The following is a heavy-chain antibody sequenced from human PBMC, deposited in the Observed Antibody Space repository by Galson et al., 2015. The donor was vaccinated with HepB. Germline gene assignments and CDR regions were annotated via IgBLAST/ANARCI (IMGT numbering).Heavy chain of an antibody. CDR2: ISGSGGST. D-gene: IGHD4-17*01. J-gene: IGHJ4*02. CDR1: GFTFSSYA. CDR3: AKGPPTVTTESAAFDY. Sequence: SLRLSCAASGFTFSSYAMSWVRQAPGKGLEWVSAISGSGGSTYYADSVKGRFTISRDNSKNTLYLQMNSLRAEDTAVYYCAKGPPTVTTESAAFDYWGQGTLVTVSS. V-gene: IGHV3-23*01.